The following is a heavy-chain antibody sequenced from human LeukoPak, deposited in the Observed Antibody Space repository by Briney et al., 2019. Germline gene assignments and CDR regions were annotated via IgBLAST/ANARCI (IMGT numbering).Heavy chain of an antibody. D-gene: IGHD6-19*01. Sequence: SETLSLTCTVSGGSISSSSYYWGWIRQPPGKGLERIGSIYYSGSTYYNPSLKSRVTISVDTSKNQFSLKLSSVTAADTAVYYCAISSSGWYWDYWGQGTLVTVSS. CDR3: AISSSGWYWDY. CDR1: GGSISSSSYY. CDR2: IYYSGST. V-gene: IGHV4-39*01. J-gene: IGHJ4*02.